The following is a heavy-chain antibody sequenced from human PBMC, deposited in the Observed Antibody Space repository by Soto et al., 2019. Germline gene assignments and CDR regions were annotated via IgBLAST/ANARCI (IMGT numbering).Heavy chain of an antibody. J-gene: IGHJ4*02. Sequence: SETLSLTCTVSGGSISSGGYYWSWIRQHPGKGLEWIGYIYYSGSTYYNPSLKSRVTISVDTSKNQFSLKLTSVTAADTAVYYCARVSYYDYVWGSYPQGYFDYWGQGTLVTVSS. V-gene: IGHV4-31*03. CDR3: ARVSYYDYVWGSYPQGYFDY. CDR2: IYYSGST. D-gene: IGHD3-16*02. CDR1: GGSISSGGYY.